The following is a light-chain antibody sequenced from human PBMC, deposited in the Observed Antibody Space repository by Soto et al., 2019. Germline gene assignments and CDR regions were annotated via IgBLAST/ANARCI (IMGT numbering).Light chain of an antibody. Sequence: QSVLTQPPSASGTPGQRVTISCSGSSSNIGSNTVHWYQHLPGTAPNLLIYNFNQRPSGVPDRFSGSNSGTSASLAISGLQSEDEADYYCAAWDDSLNGPVFGGGTKLTVL. CDR1: SSNIGSNT. CDR2: NFN. V-gene: IGLV1-44*01. CDR3: AAWDDSLNGPV. J-gene: IGLJ2*01.